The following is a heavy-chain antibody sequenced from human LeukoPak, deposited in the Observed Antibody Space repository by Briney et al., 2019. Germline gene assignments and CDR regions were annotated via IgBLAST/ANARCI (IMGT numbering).Heavy chain of an antibody. CDR3: ARLGKTFWNDGYYYYGMDV. CDR2: IDPSDSYT. V-gene: IGHV5-10-1*01. J-gene: IGHJ6*02. Sequence: GESLKISCKGSGYSFTSYWISWVRQMPGKGLEWMGRIDPSDSYTNYSPSFQGHVTISADKSISTAYLQWSSLKASDTAVYYCARLGKTFWNDGYYYYGMDVWGQGTTVTVSS. CDR1: GYSFTSYW. D-gene: IGHD1-1*01.